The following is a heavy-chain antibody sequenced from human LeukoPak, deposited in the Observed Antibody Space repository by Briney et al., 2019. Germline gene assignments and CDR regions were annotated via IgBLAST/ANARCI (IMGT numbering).Heavy chain of an antibody. CDR2: IKTDGTTT. CDR3: ETRITIFGVVI. Sequence: PGGSLRLSCAGSGFIFSNYWMHWVRQAPGKGLMWVSRIKTDGTTTYYADSVRGRFTVSRDNSKNTLYLQMNSLRAEDTAVYYCETRITIFGVVIWGQGTLVTVSS. V-gene: IGHV3-74*01. CDR1: GFIFSNYW. D-gene: IGHD3-3*01. J-gene: IGHJ4*02.